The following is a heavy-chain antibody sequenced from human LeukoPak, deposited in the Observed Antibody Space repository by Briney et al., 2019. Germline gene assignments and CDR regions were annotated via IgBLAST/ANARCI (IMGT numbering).Heavy chain of an antibody. Sequence: GGSLRLSCAASGFTFSSYGMHWVRQAPGKGLEWVAFIRYDGSNKYYADSVKGRFTISRDNSKNTLYLQMNSLRAEDTAVYYCAKDLEVRGYRGPVSGSFDYWGQGTLVTVSS. CDR3: AKDLEVRGYRGPVSGSFDY. D-gene: IGHD5-12*01. V-gene: IGHV3-30*02. J-gene: IGHJ4*02. CDR2: IRYDGSNK. CDR1: GFTFSSYG.